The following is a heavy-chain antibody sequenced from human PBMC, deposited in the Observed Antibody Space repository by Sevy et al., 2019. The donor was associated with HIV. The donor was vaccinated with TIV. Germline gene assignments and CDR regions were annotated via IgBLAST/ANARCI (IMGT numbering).Heavy chain of an antibody. V-gene: IGHV4-34*01. CDR1: GGSFSGYY. CDR3: ARHCGSTSGSHALDI. J-gene: IGHJ3*02. D-gene: IGHD2-2*01. Sequence: SETLSLTCAVYGGSFSGYYWSWIRQPPGKGLEWIGEINHSGSTNYNPSLKSRVTISVDTSKNQFSLKLSSVTAADTAVYYCARHCGSTSGSHALDIWGQGTMVTVSS. CDR2: INHSGST.